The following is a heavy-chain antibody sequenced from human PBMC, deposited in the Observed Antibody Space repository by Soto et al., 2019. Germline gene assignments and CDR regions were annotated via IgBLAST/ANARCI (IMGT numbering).Heavy chain of an antibody. Sequence: SLRLSCVASGFTFGDYAMHWVRQTQGKGLEWVSAISWHSGSRAYADSVKGRFSISLDSAKNSLYLQMNRLRPEDTALYYCTKDHYQLMVYTLDFWGQGTQVTVSS. CDR1: GFTFGDYA. CDR2: ISWHSGSR. CDR3: TKDHYQLMVYTLDF. V-gene: IGHV3-9*01. J-gene: IGHJ4*02. D-gene: IGHD2-8*01.